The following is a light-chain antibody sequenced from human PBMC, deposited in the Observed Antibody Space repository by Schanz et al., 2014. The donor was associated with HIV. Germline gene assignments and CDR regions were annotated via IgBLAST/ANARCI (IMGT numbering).Light chain of an antibody. V-gene: IGLV6-57*04. CDR1: NGAILGKY. CDR2: EGL. J-gene: IGLJ3*02. CDR3: QSSDDDDPGL. Sequence: NFMLSQPHSVSESPGKTVTISCTRSNGAILGKYLQSLHQPPGRAPTTLIYEGLQRPSGVPGRFSGSVDISSNSASLTISGLQPEDEGDYYCQSSDDDDPGLFGGGTKLTVL.